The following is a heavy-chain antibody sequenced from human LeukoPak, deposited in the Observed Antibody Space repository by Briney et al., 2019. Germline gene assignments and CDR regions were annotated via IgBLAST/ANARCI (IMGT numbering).Heavy chain of an antibody. CDR1: GGSITSSGYY. V-gene: IGHV4-39*07. D-gene: IGHD6-19*01. Sequence: PSETLSLTCTVSGGSITSSGYYWGWIRQPPGKGLEWIGSIYYSGSTYYNPSLKSRVTISVDTSKNQFSLKLSSVTAADTAVYYCARVYSSGWYYFDYWGQGTLVTVSS. J-gene: IGHJ4*02. CDR3: ARVYSSGWYYFDY. CDR2: IYYSGST.